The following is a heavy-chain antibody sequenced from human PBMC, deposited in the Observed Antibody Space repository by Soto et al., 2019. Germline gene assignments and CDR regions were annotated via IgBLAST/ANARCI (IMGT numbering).Heavy chain of an antibody. Sequence: GGSLRLSCAASGFTFSSYSMNWVRQAPGKGLEWVSSISSSSSYIYYADSVKGRLTISRDNAKNSLYLQMNSLRAEDTAVYYCARDIGYGDYEDYWGQGTLVTVSS. CDR1: GFTFSSYS. CDR2: ISSSSSYI. CDR3: ARDIGYGDYEDY. J-gene: IGHJ4*02. D-gene: IGHD4-17*01. V-gene: IGHV3-21*01.